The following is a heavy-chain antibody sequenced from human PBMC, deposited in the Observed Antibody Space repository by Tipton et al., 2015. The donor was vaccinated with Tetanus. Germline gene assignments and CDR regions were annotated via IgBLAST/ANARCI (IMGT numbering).Heavy chain of an antibody. V-gene: IGHV4-61*08. CDR3: ARDQGGGRVVRLNWFDP. CDR2: VSYSGGT. CDR1: GGSVRSGDYS. D-gene: IGHD6-6*01. Sequence: GLVKPSETLSLTCTVSGGSVRSGDYSWNWIRQPPGKGLEWLAYVSYSGGTNSNYSLKSRITISQDTSKNQFSLRLTSVTAADTAVYYCARDQGGGRVVRLNWFDPWGQGTLVTVSS. J-gene: IGHJ5*02.